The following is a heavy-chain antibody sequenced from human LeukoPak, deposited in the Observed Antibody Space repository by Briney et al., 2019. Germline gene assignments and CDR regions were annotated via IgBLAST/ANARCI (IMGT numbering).Heavy chain of an antibody. J-gene: IGHJ4*02. D-gene: IGHD2-21*01. CDR3: ASAKNYCGGGCCYLGY. V-gene: IGHV3-53*01. Sequence: GGSLRLSCAASGFTVSDNYMSWVRQAPGKGLEWVSLIHSGGSTYYADSVKGRFTISRDNSKNTLYLQMNSLRAEDTAVYYCASAKNYCGGGCCYLGYWGQGTLVTVSS. CDR1: GFTVSDNY. CDR2: IHSGGST.